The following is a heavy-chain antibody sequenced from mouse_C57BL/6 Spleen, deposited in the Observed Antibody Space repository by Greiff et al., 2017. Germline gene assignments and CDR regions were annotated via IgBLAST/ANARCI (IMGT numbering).Heavy chain of an antibody. CDR3: ARSDGYYVAY. Sequence: QVQLKQPGAELVKPGASVKLSCKASGYTFTSYWMHWVKQRPGRGLEWIGRIDLNSGGTKYNEKFKSKATLTVDKPSSTAYMQLSSLTSEDSAVYYCARSDGYYVAYWGQGTLVTVSA. V-gene: IGHV1-72*01. CDR2: IDLNSGGT. D-gene: IGHD2-3*01. CDR1: GYTFTSYW. J-gene: IGHJ3*01.